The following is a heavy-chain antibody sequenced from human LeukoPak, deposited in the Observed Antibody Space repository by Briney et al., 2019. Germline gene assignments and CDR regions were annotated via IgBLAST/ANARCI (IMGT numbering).Heavy chain of an antibody. CDR1: GGTFSSYA. J-gene: IGHJ4*02. CDR3: ARDYYDSSGYYYVVWSY. V-gene: IGHV1-69*04. Sequence: GASVKVSCKASGGTFSSYAISWVRRAPGQGLEWMGRIIPILGIANYAQKFQGRVTITADKSTSTAYMELSSLRSEDTAVYYCARDYYDSSGYYYVVWSYWGQGTLVTVSS. D-gene: IGHD3-22*01. CDR2: IIPILGIA.